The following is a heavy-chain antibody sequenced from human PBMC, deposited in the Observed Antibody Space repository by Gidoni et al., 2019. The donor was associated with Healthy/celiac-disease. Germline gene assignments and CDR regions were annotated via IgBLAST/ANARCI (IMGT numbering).Heavy chain of an antibody. Sequence: QVQLVQSGAEVKKPGSSVKFSCKASGGTFSSYAISWVRQAPGQGLEWMGGIIPIFGTANYAQKFQGRVTITADESTITAYMELSSLRSEDTAVYYCAREKYDILTGYPYYYYYYMDVWGKGTTVTVSS. V-gene: IGHV1-69*01. CDR1: GGTFSSYA. D-gene: IGHD3-9*01. CDR3: AREKYDILTGYPYYYYYYMDV. J-gene: IGHJ6*03. CDR2: IIPIFGTA.